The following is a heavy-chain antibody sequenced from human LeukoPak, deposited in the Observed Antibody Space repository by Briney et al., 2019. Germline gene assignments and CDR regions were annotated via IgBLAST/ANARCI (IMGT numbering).Heavy chain of an antibody. V-gene: IGHV1-2*02. CDR2: INPNSGGT. J-gene: IGHJ5*02. CDR3: ARLVQRLRNWFDP. Sequence: ASVKVSCKASGYTFTGYYMHWVRQAPGQGLEWMGWINPNSGGTNYAQKFQGRVAMTRDTSISTAYMELSRLRSDDTAVYYCARLVQRLRNWFDPWGQGTLVTVSS. CDR1: GYTFTGYY. D-gene: IGHD1-1*01.